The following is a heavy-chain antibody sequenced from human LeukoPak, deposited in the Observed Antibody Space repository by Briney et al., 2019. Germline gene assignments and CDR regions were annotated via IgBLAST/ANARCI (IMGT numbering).Heavy chain of an antibody. CDR2: IYSGGST. J-gene: IGHJ4*02. CDR3: ARGRSGSYYDY. V-gene: IGHV3-53*01. Sequence: GGSLRLSCAASGFTVSSNYMSWVRQAPGTGLEWVSVIYSGGSTYYADSVKGRFTISRDNSKNTLYLQMNSLRAEDTAVYYCARGRSGSYYDYWGQGTLVTVAS. D-gene: IGHD1-26*01. CDR1: GFTVSSNY.